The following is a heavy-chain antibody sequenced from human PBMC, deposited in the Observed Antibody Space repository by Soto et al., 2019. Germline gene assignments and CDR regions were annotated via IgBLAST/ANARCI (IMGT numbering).Heavy chain of an antibody. CDR3: AQGGSSGWYLDY. CDR2: IIPIFGTA. J-gene: IGHJ4*02. V-gene: IGHV1-69*13. Sequence: ASVKVSCKASGWTFSSYAISWVRQAPGQGLEWMGGIIPIFGTANYAQKFQGRVTITADESTSTAYMELSSLRSEDTAVYYCAQGGSSGWYLDYWGQGTLVTVSS. D-gene: IGHD6-19*01. CDR1: GWTFSSYA.